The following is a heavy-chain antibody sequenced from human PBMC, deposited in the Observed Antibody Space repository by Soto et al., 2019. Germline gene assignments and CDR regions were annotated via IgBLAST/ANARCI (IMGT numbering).Heavy chain of an antibody. CDR2: ISYDGSNK. J-gene: IGHJ6*02. Sequence: GSLRLSCAASGFTFSSYAMHWVRQAPGKGLEWVAVISYDGSNKYYADSVKGRFTISRDNSKNTLYLQMNSLRAEDTAVYYCARAEMIRDYYYGMDVWGQGTTVTVSS. CDR3: ARAEMIRDYYYGMDV. V-gene: IGHV3-30-3*01. D-gene: IGHD3-16*01. CDR1: GFTFSSYA.